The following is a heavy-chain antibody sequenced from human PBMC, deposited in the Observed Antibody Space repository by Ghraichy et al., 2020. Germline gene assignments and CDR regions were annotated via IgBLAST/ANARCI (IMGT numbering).Heavy chain of an antibody. CDR1: GYTFTGYY. V-gene: IGHV1-2*02. Sequence: ASVKVSCKASGYTFTGYYMHWVRQAPGQGLEWMGWINPNSGGTNYAQKFQGRVTMTRDTSISTAYMELSRLRSDDTAVYYFAGDAWRYYYDSSGYYHPPKFDSWGQGTLVTVSS. D-gene: IGHD3-22*01. CDR2: INPNSGGT. CDR3: AGDAWRYYYDSSGYYHPPKFDS. J-gene: IGHJ4*02.